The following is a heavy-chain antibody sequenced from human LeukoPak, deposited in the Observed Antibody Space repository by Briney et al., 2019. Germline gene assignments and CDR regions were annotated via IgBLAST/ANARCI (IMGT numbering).Heavy chain of an antibody. V-gene: IGHV3-23*01. J-gene: IGHJ4*02. D-gene: IGHD6-13*01. CDR1: GFTFSSFT. CDR2: ISGDGGST. CDR3: AKGSAVSRPYYFDY. Sequence: PGGSLRLSCTASGFTFSSFTMSWVRQAPGKGLEWVSAISGDGGSTYYADSVKGRFTFSRDNSKNTLYLEMASLRAEDTAVYYCAKGSAVSRPYYFDYWGQGTLVTVSS.